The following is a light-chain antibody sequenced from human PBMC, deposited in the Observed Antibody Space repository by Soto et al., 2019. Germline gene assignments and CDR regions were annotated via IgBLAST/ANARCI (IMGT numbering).Light chain of an antibody. Sequence: EIVLTQSPATLSLSPGERATLSCRASQSVSIYLAWYQQKPGQAPRLLIYDASNRATGIPARFSGSGSGTDFTLTISSLEPDDFAVYYCQQRDSWPITFGQGTKVDIK. J-gene: IGKJ1*01. CDR1: QSVSIY. V-gene: IGKV3-11*01. CDR2: DAS. CDR3: QQRDSWPIT.